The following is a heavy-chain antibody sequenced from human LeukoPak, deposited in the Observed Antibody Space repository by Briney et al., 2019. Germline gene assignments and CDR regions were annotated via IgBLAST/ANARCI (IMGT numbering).Heavy chain of an antibody. V-gene: IGHV3-23*01. CDR1: GFTFSSYG. J-gene: IGHJ4*02. CDR2: ISGSGGST. CDR3: AKVYDSSGYYYSGDY. Sequence: SGGSLRLSCAASGFTFSSYGMSWVRQAPGKGLEWVSAISGSGGSTYYADSVKGRFTISRDNSKNTLYLQMNSLRAEDTAVYYCAKVYDSSGYYYSGDYWGQGTLVTVSS. D-gene: IGHD3-22*01.